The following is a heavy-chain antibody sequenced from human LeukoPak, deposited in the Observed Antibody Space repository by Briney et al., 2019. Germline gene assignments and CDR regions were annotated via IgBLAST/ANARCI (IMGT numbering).Heavy chain of an antibody. CDR3: ARGRSGNYYRASFDY. D-gene: IGHD3-10*01. CDR1: GYIFTSYD. V-gene: IGHV1-8*01. J-gene: IGHJ4*02. Sequence: GASVKVSCKASGYIFTSYDINWVRQATGQGLGWMGWMNPNSGNTGYAQKFQGRVTMTRNTSISTAYMELSSLRSEDTAVYFCARGRSGNYYRASFDYWGQGTLVTVSS. CDR2: MNPNSGNT.